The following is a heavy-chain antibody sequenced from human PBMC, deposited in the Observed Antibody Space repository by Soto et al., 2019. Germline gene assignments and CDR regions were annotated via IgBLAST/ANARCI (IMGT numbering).Heavy chain of an antibody. D-gene: IGHD1-7*01. J-gene: IGHJ4*02. CDR3: ATMGTPATGLFYFDY. CDR1: GGSISSGGYS. CDR2: IYHSGST. V-gene: IGHV4-30-2*05. Sequence: PSETLSLTCAVSGGSISSGGYSWSWIRQPPGKGLEWIGYIYHSGSTYYSASLKSRVTISVDTSKNQFSLNLSFVTAADTAVYYCATMGTPATGLFYFDYWGQGTLVTVSS.